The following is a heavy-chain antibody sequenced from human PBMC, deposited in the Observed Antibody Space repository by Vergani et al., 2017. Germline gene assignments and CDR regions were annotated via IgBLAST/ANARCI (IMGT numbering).Heavy chain of an antibody. Sequence: QVQLVQSGAEVKKPGASVKVSCKASGYTFTSYDINWVRQATGQGLEWMGWMNPNSGNPGYAQKFQGRVTMTRNTSISTAYMELSSLRSEDTAVYYCARGPSVVDRYYYCMDVWGKGTTVTVSS. CDR2: MNPNSGNP. D-gene: IGHD2-15*01. CDR3: ARGPSVVDRYYYCMDV. CDR1: GYTFTSYD. V-gene: IGHV1-8*01. J-gene: IGHJ6*03.